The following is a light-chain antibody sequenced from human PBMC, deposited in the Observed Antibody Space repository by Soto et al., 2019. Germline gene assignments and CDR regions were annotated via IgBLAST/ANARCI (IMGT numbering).Light chain of an antibody. CDR2: QTS. J-gene: IGKJ1*01. V-gene: IGKV2-30*01. Sequence: EVVLTQSPLSLPVTLGQPASISCRSSQSLLYSDGNIYLTWFQQRPGQSPRRLISQTSNRDSGVPDRFSGSGSGTDFTLKISRVEAEDVGVYYCMQGTHWPRTFGQGTKVEIK. CDR1: QSLLYSDGNIY. CDR3: MQGTHWPRT.